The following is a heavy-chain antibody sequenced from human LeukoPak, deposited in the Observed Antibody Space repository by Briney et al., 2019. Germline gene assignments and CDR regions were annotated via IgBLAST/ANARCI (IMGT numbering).Heavy chain of an antibody. Sequence: SVKVSCKASGGTFSSYTISWVRQAPGQGLEWMGRIIPILGIANYAQKFQGRATITADKSTSTAYMELSSLRSEDTAVYYCVRYQYYYDSSGYPVDYWGQGTLVTVSS. J-gene: IGHJ4*02. CDR2: IIPILGIA. D-gene: IGHD3-22*01. V-gene: IGHV1-69*02. CDR1: GGTFSSYT. CDR3: VRYQYYYDSSGYPVDY.